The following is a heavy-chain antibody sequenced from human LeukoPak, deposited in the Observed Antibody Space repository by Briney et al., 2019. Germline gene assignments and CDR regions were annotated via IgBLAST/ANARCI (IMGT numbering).Heavy chain of an antibody. V-gene: IGHV3-21*01. J-gene: IGHJ6*03. CDR1: GFTFSTYN. CDR3: ARDFRLDCTNGVCYSKRDYYYMDV. CDR2: ITSSSIYT. Sequence: PGGSLRLSCAASGFTFSTYNMNWVRQAPGKGLERVSSITSSSIYTFYADSVKGRFTISRDNAKNSLYLQMNSLRAEDTAVYYCARDFRLDCTNGVCYSKRDYYYMDVWGKGTTVTVSS. D-gene: IGHD2-8*01.